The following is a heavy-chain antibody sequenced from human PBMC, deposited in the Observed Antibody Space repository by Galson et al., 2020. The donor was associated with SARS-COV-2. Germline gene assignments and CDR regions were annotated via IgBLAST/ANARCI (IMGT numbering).Heavy chain of an antibody. V-gene: IGHV3-30*03. J-gene: IGHJ4*02. CDR3: ARDRFVLLWFGDSCGLDC. Sequence: TGGSLRLTCAASGFTFSSYGMHWVRQPPGKGLERVAVISYDGSNKYYADPAKGRRTTFRDNSKNTLYLQMNSLEAEDTAVYYCARDRFVLLWFGDSCGLDCWGQGTLVYVSS. CDR2: ISYDGSNK. CDR1: GFTFSSYG. D-gene: IGHD3-10*01.